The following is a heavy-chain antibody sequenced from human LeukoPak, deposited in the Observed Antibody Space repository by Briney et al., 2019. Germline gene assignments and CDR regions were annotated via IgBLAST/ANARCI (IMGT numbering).Heavy chain of an antibody. J-gene: IGHJ6*03. D-gene: IGHD1-26*01. CDR2: ITRSTAYT. Sequence: GGSLRLSCAASGFTFSTYNMNWVRQTPGKGREWVSSITRSTAYTFSADSVRGRFTICRDNDKSSLYLQMNSLRADDTAIYYCARDPYNGNYGDSYYYYMDVWGKGTTVTISS. CDR1: GFTFSTYN. CDR3: ARDPYNGNYGDSYYYYMDV. V-gene: IGHV3-21*01.